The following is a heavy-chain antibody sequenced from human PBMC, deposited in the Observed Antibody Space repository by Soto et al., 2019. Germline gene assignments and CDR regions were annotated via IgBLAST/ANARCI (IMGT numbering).Heavy chain of an antibody. Sequence: QVQLVPSGTEVKKPGASVKVSCKTSGYTFTNHGINWVRQAPGQGLEWMGWINPYNATTNYAQKLQGQDTMTTDTSPTTAYMAVRSLTYDDTAVFYCARHRVAGISGEAVDIWGQGTVVTVSS. CDR2: INPYNATT. J-gene: IGHJ3*02. CDR3: ARHRVAGISGEAVDI. CDR1: GYTFTNHG. D-gene: IGHD3-10*01. V-gene: IGHV1-18*04.